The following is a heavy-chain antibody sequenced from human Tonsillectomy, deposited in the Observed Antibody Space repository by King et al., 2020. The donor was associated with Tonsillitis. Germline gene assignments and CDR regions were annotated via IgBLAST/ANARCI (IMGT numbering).Heavy chain of an antibody. J-gene: IGHJ6*02. CDR1: GFTFSSYG. D-gene: IGHD3-10*01. CDR2: ISYDGSNK. CDR3: AKDKDDLWFGELLSAYYCMDV. V-gene: IGHV3-30*18. Sequence: VQLVQSGGGVVQPGRSLRLSCAASGFTFSSYGMHWVRQAPGKGLEWVAGISYDGSNKYYADSVKGRFTISRDNSKNTLYLQMNSLRAEDTAVYYCAKDKDDLWFGELLSAYYCMDVWGQGTTGTLSS.